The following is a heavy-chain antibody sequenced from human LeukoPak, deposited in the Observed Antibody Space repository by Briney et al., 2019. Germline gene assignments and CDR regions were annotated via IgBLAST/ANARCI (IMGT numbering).Heavy chain of an antibody. D-gene: IGHD3-22*01. CDR3: LRGDSRDF. J-gene: IGHJ4*02. Sequence: GGSLRLSCAACGFAFSTYTMNWPRQAPGKGLEWVASINSGGTTTHYADSVKGRFTISRDNAQNVLYLQMNGLRVDDAAVYYCLRGDSRDFWGQGTLVTVSS. V-gene: IGHV3-21*06. CDR1: GFAFSTYT. CDR2: INSGGTTT.